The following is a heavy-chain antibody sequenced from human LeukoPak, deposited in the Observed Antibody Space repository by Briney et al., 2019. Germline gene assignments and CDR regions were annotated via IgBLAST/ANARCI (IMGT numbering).Heavy chain of an antibody. D-gene: IGHD6-13*01. Sequence: GGSLRLSCAASGFTFDGYGMSWVRQVPGKGLEWVSGTNWNGGSTGYADSVKGRFTISRDNAENSLYLQMNSLRAEDTALYYCARGTYSSNWFLHYWGQGTLVTVSS. CDR3: ARGTYSSNWFLHY. J-gene: IGHJ4*02. CDR1: GFTFDGYG. CDR2: TNWNGGST. V-gene: IGHV3-20*04.